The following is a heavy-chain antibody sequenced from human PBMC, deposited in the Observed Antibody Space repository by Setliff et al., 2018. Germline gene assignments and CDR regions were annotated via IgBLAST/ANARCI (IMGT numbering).Heavy chain of an antibody. CDR1: GYTFTSYD. D-gene: IGHD2-2*01. CDR3: ARDPSLYCSSTSCSPHWFDP. J-gene: IGHJ5*02. V-gene: IGHV1-8*01. CDR2: MNPNSGNT. Sequence: ASVKVSCKASGYTFTSYDINWVRQATGQGLEWMGWMNPNSGNTGYAQKLQGRVTFTRNTSTNTAYMELSSLISEDTAVYYCARDPSLYCSSTSCSPHWFDPWGQGTLVTVSS.